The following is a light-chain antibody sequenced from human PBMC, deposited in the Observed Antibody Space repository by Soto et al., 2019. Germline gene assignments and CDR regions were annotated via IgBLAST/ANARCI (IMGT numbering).Light chain of an antibody. CDR2: DVS. CDR3: YSYTSSSTVL. J-gene: IGLJ2*01. CDR1: SSDVGGYNY. V-gene: IGLV2-14*01. Sequence: QSALTQPASVSGSPGQLITISCTGISSDVGGYNYVSWYQQHPDKAPKLMIYDVSNRRSGVSNRFSGSKSGNTASLTISGLQAEDEADYYCYSYTSSSTVLFGGGTKLTVL.